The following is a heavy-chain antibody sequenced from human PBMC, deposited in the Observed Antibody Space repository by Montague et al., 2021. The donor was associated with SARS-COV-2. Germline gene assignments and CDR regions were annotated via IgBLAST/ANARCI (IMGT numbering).Heavy chain of an antibody. CDR2: IYYTETTYYNPAPISGTT. J-gene: IGHJ4*02. CDR1: GGSFSTTRNY. D-gene: IGHD6-13*01. Sequence: SETLSLTCTLSGGSFSTTRNYWNWIRQPPGKGLEWIGTIYYTETTYYNPAPISGTTYYSPSLKSRVTISVDTSRNQVFLNLRSVTATDTAVYYCSKGGGIGLPDSRGQGTRVTVSS. V-gene: IGHV4-39*01. CDR3: SKGGGIGLPDS.